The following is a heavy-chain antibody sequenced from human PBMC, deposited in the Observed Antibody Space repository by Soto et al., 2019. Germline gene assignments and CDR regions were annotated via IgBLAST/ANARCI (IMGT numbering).Heavy chain of an antibody. CDR3: ARRDEGLLWFGESHFDY. CDR2: IYYSGST. Sequence: SETLSLTCTVSGGSISSSSYYWGWIRQPPGKGLEWIGSIYYSGSTYYNPSLKSRVTISVDTSKNQFSLKLNSVTAADTAVYYCARRDEGLLWFGESHFDYWGQGTLVTVSS. D-gene: IGHD3-10*01. CDR1: GGSISSSSYY. V-gene: IGHV4-39*01. J-gene: IGHJ4*02.